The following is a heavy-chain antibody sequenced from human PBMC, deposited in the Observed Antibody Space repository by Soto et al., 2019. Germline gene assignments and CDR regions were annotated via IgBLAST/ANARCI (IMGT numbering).Heavy chain of an antibody. D-gene: IGHD6-13*01. CDR3: ATIAAAGGYWYLDL. Sequence: SETLSLTRTVSGGSINGSTYYWAGIRQPPGKGLEWIGSIYYSGSTYYNPSLKSRVTISVDTSKNQFSLKLSSVTAADTAVYYCATIAAAGGYWYLDLWGRGTLVTVS. V-gene: IGHV4-39*01. CDR2: IYYSGST. CDR1: GGSINGSTYY. J-gene: IGHJ2*01.